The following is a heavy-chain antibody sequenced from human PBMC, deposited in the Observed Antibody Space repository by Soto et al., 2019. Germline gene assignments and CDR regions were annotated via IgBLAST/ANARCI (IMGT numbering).Heavy chain of an antibody. D-gene: IGHD3-3*01. CDR1: GGTFSSYA. Sequence: SVKVSCKASGGTFSSYAISWVRQAPGQGLEWMGGIIPIFGTANYAQKFQGRVTITVDESTSTAYMELSSLRSEDTAVYYCARPGVWSGYYTAPFYYYYGMDVWGQGTTVTVSS. CDR2: IIPIFGTA. V-gene: IGHV1-69*13. CDR3: ARPGVWSGYYTAPFYYYYGMDV. J-gene: IGHJ6*02.